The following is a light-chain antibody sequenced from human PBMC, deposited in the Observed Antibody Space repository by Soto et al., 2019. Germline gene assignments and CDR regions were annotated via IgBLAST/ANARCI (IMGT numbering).Light chain of an antibody. CDR1: SSDVGSYNL. CDR2: EGN. CDR3: CSYAGPRTYV. V-gene: IGLV2-23*01. J-gene: IGLJ1*01. Sequence: QSSLTQPASVSGSPGQSITISCTGTSSDVGSYNLVSWYQHHPGKAPKLMIYEGNNRPSGVSNRFSASKSGNTASLTISGLQAEDEADYYCCSYAGPRTYVFVTGTKVPVL.